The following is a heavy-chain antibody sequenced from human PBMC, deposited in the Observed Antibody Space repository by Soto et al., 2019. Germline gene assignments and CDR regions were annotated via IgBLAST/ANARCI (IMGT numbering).Heavy chain of an antibody. CDR3: ARSPSPPGLLGWADYYYYYMDV. CDR2: ISSSSSTI. Sequence: GGSLRLSCAASGFTFSSYSMNWVRQAPGKGLEWVSYISSSSSTIYYADSVKGRFTISRDNAKNSLYLQMNSLRAEDTAVYYCARSPSPPGLLGWADYYYYYMDVLGKGTTVTVSS. J-gene: IGHJ6*03. V-gene: IGHV3-48*01. CDR1: GFTFSSYS. D-gene: IGHD3-10*01.